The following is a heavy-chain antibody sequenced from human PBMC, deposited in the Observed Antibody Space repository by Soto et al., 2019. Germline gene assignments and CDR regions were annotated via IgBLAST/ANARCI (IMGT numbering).Heavy chain of an antibody. CDR3: ARLGGAARPLSAFDI. V-gene: IGHV4-59*01. Sequence: QVQLQELGPGLVKPSETLSLTCTVSGASIRSYYWSWIRHPPGKGLEWIGYIQNTGSTSYNPSLTSRATISGDTSKNQLSLKLTSVTAADTAVYYCARLGGAARPLSAFDIWGQGTMVTVSS. J-gene: IGHJ3*02. CDR2: IQNTGST. D-gene: IGHD6-6*01. CDR1: GASIRSYY.